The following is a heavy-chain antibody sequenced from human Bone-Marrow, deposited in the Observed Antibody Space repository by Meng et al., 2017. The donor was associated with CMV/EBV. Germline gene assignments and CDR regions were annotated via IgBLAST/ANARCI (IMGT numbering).Heavy chain of an antibody. V-gene: IGHV1-69*04. J-gene: IGHJ5*02. D-gene: IGHD2-2*01. Sequence: SVKVSCKASGGTFSSYTISWVRQAPGQGLEWMGRIIPILGIANYAQKFQGRVTITADKSTSTAYMELSSLRSEDTAVYYCAREGHLVVPAAVWFDPWGQGTRVTGSS. CDR3: AREGHLVVPAAVWFDP. CDR1: GGTFSSYT. CDR2: IIPILGIA.